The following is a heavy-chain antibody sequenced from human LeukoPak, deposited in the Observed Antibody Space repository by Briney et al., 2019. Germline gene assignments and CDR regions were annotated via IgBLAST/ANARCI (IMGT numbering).Heavy chain of an antibody. Sequence: GGSLRLSCAASVFTFSRYPLSWLRQAPGKGLEWVSVISGFGNTTFYADSVKGRFTISRDNSKSTLYLQMNDLRVEDTAMYYCAKDQQYNYVVARGVFDYWGQGTLVTVSS. J-gene: IGHJ4*02. CDR1: VFTFSRYP. V-gene: IGHV3-23*01. D-gene: IGHD5-24*01. CDR2: ISGFGNTT. CDR3: AKDQQYNYVVARGVFDY.